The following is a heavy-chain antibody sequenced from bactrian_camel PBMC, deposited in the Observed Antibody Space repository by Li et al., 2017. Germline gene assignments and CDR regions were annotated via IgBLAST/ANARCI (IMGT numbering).Heavy chain of an antibody. CDR1: GYSVSSDC. J-gene: IGHJ4*01. D-gene: IGHD5*01. V-gene: IGHV3S55*01. CDR3: AEWVGYAKYNR. CDR2: IDRNGGT. Sequence: HVQLVESGGGSVQVGGSLRLSCAASGYSVSSDCMGWFRQTPGKEREGVAAIDRNGGTYYADSVKGRFTISRDNAKNTLYLQMNSQKTEVTAVYYCAEWVGYAKYNRWGRGTQVTVS.